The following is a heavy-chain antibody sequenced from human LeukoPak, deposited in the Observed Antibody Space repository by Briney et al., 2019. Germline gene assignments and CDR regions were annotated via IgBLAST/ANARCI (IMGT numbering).Heavy chain of an antibody. J-gene: IGHJ4*02. V-gene: IGHV4-59*01. CDR1: GGSISSYY. CDR3: ARERSSGYYYAPAAGYFDY. CDR2: IYYSGST. Sequence: SETLSLTCTVSGGSISSYYWSWIRQPPGKGLEWIGYIYYSGSTNYNPSLKSRVTISVDTSKNQFSLKLSSVTAADTAVYYCARERSSGYYYAPAAGYFDYWGQGTLVAVSS. D-gene: IGHD3-22*01.